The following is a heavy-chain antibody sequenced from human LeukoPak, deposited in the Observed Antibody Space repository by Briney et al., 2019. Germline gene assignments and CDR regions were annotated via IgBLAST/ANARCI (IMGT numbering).Heavy chain of an antibody. Sequence: NPGGSLRLSCAASGFTFSGSAMHWVRQASGRGLEWVGRIRSKANSYATAYAASVKGRFTISRDDSKNTAYLKMNSLKTEDTAVYYCTSRDAFDIWGQGTMVTVSS. J-gene: IGHJ3*02. CDR1: GFTFSGSA. CDR3: TSRDAFDI. V-gene: IGHV3-73*01. CDR2: IRSKANSYAT.